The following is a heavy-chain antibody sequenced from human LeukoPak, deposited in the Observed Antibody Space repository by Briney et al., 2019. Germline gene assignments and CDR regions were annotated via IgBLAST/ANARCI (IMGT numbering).Heavy chain of an antibody. CDR3: ARVFDYGSGSYYYYGMDG. J-gene: IGHJ6*02. V-gene: IGHV4-30-4*01. CDR1: GGSFSSGGYY. CDR2: IYYSGST. Sequence: PSETLSLTCTVSGGSFSSGGYYWSWIRQPPGKGLEWIGYIYYSGSTYYNPSLKSRVTISVDTTKNQFSLKLSSVTAADTAVYYCARVFDYGSGSYYYYGMDGWGQGTTVTIS. D-gene: IGHD3-10*01.